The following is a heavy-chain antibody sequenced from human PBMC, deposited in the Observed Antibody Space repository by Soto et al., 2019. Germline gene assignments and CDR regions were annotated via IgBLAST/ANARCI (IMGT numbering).Heavy chain of an antibody. Sequence: PGESLKISCMGSGYTFTSHWIGWVRQMPGKGLEWMGIIYPGDSDTRYSPSFQGQVTISADKSIRTAYLRWSSLKASDTAMYYCASGIYGDYLYYFDYWGQGTLVTVSS. D-gene: IGHD4-17*01. CDR2: IYPGDSDT. V-gene: IGHV5-51*01. CDR1: GYTFTSHW. J-gene: IGHJ4*02. CDR3: ASGIYGDYLYYFDY.